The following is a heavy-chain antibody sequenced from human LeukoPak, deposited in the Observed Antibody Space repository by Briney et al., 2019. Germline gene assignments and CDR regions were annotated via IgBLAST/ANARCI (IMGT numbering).Heavy chain of an antibody. CDR1: GFTFSNYV. V-gene: IGHV3-21*01. J-gene: IGHJ4*02. CDR2: ISSSSSYI. CDR3: ARDWDFWSGYTSGY. D-gene: IGHD3-3*01. Sequence: PGGSLRLSCAASGFTFSNYVMSWVRQAPGKGLEWVSSISSSSSYIYYAESVKGRFTISRDDAKNSPYLQMNSLRAEDTAVYYCARDWDFWSGYTSGYWGQGTLVTVSS.